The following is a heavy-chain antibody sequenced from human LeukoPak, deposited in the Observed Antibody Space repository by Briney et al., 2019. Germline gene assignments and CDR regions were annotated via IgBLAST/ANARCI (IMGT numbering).Heavy chain of an antibody. J-gene: IGHJ2*01. D-gene: IGHD6-13*01. V-gene: IGHV1-69*04. CDR1: GGTFSSYA. CDR2: IIPILGIA. CDR3: ARDRSSWSRSYWYFDL. Sequence: SVKVSCKASGGTFSSYAISWVRQAPGQGLEWMGRIIPILGIANYAQKFQGRVTITADKSTSTAYMELSSLRSEDTAVYYCARDRSSWSRSYWYFDLWGRGTLVTVSS.